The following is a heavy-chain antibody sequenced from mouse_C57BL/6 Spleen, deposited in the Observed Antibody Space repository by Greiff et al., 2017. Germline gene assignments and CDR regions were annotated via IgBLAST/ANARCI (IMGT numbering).Heavy chain of an antibody. J-gene: IGHJ3*01. V-gene: IGHV1-82*01. CDR3: AGLLRGFAY. CDR1: GYAFSSSW. D-gene: IGHD1-1*01. Sequence: VQLQQSGPELVKPGASVKISCKASGYAFSSSWMNWVKQRPGKGLEWIGRIYPGDGDTNYNGKFKGKATLTADKSSSTAYMQLSSLTSEDSAVYFCAGLLRGFAYWGQGTLVTVSA. CDR2: IYPGDGDT.